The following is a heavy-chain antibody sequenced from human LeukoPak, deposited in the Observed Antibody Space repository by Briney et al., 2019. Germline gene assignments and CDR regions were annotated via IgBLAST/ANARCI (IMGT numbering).Heavy chain of an antibody. V-gene: IGHV4-39*01. CDR2: IYYSGST. J-gene: IGHJ5*02. Sequence: PSETLSLTCTVSGGSISSSSYYWGWIRQPPGKGLEWIGSIYYSGSTYYNPSLKSRVTISVDTSKNQFSLKLSSVTAADTAVYYCARRGGFTRYFDWFDPWGQGTLVTVSS. CDR1: GGSISSSSYY. D-gene: IGHD3-9*01. CDR3: ARRGGFTRYFDWFDP.